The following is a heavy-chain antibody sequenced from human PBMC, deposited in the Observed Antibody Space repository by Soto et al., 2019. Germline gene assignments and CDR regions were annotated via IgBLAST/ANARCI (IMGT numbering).Heavy chain of an antibody. CDR3: ASSLHCSSTSCYSHYYYYMDV. D-gene: IGHD2-2*01. CDR2: ISGSGGST. V-gene: IGHV3-23*01. Sequence: EVQLLESGGGLVQPGGSLRLSCAASGFTFSSYAMSWVRQAPGKGLEWVSAISGSGGSTYYADSVKGRFTISRDNSKNTLYLQMNSLRAEDTAVYYCASSLHCSSTSCYSHYYYYMDVWGKGTTVTVSS. CDR1: GFTFSSYA. J-gene: IGHJ6*03.